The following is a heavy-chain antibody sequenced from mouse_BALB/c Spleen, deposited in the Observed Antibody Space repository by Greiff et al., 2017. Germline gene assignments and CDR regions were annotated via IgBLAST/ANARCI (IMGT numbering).Heavy chain of an antibody. CDR3: ARKQIYYDYDYFDY. V-gene: IGHV14-3*02. CDR2: IDPANGNT. Sequence: EVKLVESGAELVKPGASVKLSCTASGFNIKDTYMHWVKQRPEQGLEWIGRIDPANGNTKYDPKFQGKATITADTSSNTAYLQLSSLTSEDTAVYYCARKQIYYDYDYFDYWGQGTTLTVSS. D-gene: IGHD2-4*01. CDR1: GFNIKDTY. J-gene: IGHJ2*01.